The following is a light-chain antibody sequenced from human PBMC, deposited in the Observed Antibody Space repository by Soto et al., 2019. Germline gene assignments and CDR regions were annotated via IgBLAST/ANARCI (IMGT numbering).Light chain of an antibody. Sequence: EIVLTQSPGTLSLSPGGRATLSCRASQSVSRNYVAWYQQKPGQSPSLLIYGASNRAAGILDRFSVSASGADCPLSIARLEHEDFVMYYWQQYGSTPLTFSGGTKVEIK. CDR2: GAS. V-gene: IGKV3-20*01. CDR1: QSVSRNY. CDR3: QQYGSTPLT. J-gene: IGKJ4*01.